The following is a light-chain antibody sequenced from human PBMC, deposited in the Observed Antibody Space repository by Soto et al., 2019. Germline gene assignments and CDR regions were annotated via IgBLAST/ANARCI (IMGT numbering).Light chain of an antibody. Sequence: EIMMTQSPVTLSVSPGDSATLSCRARQSVGSNLAWYQHKPGQAPRLLIYGASTRATGVPPRFSGSGSVTEFALTVSSLRSEDFAVYYCQQYNNWPSLTFGGGTRVEIK. CDR1: QSVGSN. CDR3: QQYNNWPSLT. J-gene: IGKJ4*01. CDR2: GAS. V-gene: IGKV3-15*01.